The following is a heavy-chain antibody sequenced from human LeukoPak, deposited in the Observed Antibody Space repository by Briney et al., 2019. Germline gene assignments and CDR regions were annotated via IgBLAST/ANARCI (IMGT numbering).Heavy chain of an antibody. CDR2: INHSGST. CDR1: GGSFSGYY. J-gene: IGHJ4*02. V-gene: IGHV4-34*01. CDR3: ARRAYSAAYWKHFDY. D-gene: IGHD1-1*01. Sequence: PSETLSLTCAVYGGSFSGYYWSWIRQPPGKGLEWIGEINHSGSTNYNPSLKSRVTISVDTSKNQSSLKLSSVTAADTAVYFCARRAYSAAYWKHFDYWGQGTLVTVSS.